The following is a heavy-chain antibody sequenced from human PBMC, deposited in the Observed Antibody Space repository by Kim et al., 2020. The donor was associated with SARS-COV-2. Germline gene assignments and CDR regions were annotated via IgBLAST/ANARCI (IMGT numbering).Heavy chain of an antibody. Sequence: ASVKVSCKASGYTFTSYYMHWVRQAPGQGLEWMGIINPSGGSTSYAQKFQGRVTMTRDTSTSTVYMELSSLRSEDTAVYYCARDLIGGNIPVGYYYYGMDVWGQGTTVTVSS. J-gene: IGHJ6*02. CDR3: ARDLIGGNIPVGYYYYGMDV. V-gene: IGHV1-46*01. D-gene: IGHD1-26*01. CDR1: GYTFTSYY. CDR2: INPSGGST.